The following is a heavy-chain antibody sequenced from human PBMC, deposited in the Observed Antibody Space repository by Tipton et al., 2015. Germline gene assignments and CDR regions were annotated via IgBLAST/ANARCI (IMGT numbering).Heavy chain of an antibody. V-gene: IGHV4-59*01. D-gene: IGHD5-24*01. CDR1: SDSINKYY. Sequence: TLSLTCTVSSDSINKYYWSWIRQPPGKELQWIGYIQYSGGTNYNPSLESRVSMSLDTSKNQFSLKLSSVTAADTAVYYCARDLEHGMDVWGQGTTVTVSS. CDR2: IQYSGGT. CDR3: ARDLEHGMDV. J-gene: IGHJ6*02.